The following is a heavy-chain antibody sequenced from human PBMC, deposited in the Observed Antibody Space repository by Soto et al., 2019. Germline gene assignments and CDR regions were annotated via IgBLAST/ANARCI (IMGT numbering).Heavy chain of an antibody. D-gene: IGHD2-15*01. CDR1: GVSISDISYC. CDR2: MFYSGAT. Sequence: SETLSLTCTVSGVSISDISYCWGWIRQPPGKGLQWIGCMFYSGATYYNPSLKNRVTLSVDTSNNEFSLKLVSVTAPDTSVYYCARHKSGSDWLDPWGQGTLVT. J-gene: IGHJ5*02. CDR3: ARHKSGSDWLDP. V-gene: IGHV4-39*01.